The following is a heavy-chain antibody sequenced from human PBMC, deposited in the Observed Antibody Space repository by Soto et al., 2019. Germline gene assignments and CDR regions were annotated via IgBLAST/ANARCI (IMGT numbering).Heavy chain of an antibody. CDR1: GFAVNRDY. Sequence: PGGSLRLSCAASGFAVNRDYMSWVRQAPGKGLEWVSVIFGGGATLYSDSVEGRFTISRDNSKNTLYLQMNSLRAEDTAVYYCVRTSSYWGQGTLVTVSS. J-gene: IGHJ4*02. D-gene: IGHD2-2*01. CDR2: IFGGGAT. V-gene: IGHV3-53*01. CDR3: VRTSSY.